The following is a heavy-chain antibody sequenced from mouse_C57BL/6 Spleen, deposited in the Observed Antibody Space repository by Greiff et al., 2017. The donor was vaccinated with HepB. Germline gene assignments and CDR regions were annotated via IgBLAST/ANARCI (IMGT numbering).Heavy chain of an antibody. CDR3: ARSYDGYYVGY. J-gene: IGHJ2*01. Sequence: VQLQQSGAELVMPGASVKLSCKASGYTFTSYWMHWVKQRPGQGLEWIGEIDPSDSYTNYNQKFKGKSTLTVDKSSSTAYMQLSSLTSEDSAVYYCARSYDGYYVGYWGQGTTLTVSS. CDR2: IDPSDSYT. V-gene: IGHV1-69*01. D-gene: IGHD2-3*01. CDR1: GYTFTSYW.